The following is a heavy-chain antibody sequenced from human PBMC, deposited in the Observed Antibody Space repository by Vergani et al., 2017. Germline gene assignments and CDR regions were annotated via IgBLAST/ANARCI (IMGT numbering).Heavy chain of an antibody. CDR1: GYTFTSYY. CDR3: AKVLGGPGGFSDGMDV. D-gene: IGHD2-15*01. J-gene: IGHJ6*02. Sequence: QVQLVQSGAEVKKPGASVKVSCKASGYTFTSYYMHWVRQAPGQGLEWMGRINPSGGSTSYAQKFQGRVTMTRDTSTSTVYMELSSLRSEDTAVYYCAKVLGGPGGFSDGMDVWGQGTTVTVSS. V-gene: IGHV1-46*03. CDR2: INPSGGST.